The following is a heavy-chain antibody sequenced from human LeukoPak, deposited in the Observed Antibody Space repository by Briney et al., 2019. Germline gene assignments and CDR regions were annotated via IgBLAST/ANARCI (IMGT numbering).Heavy chain of an antibody. V-gene: IGHV3-23*01. CDR2: IIDSGGRT. CDR1: GITLSNYG. Sequence: AGSLRLSCAVSGITLSNYGMSCVRQAPGKGLEWVAGIIDSGGRTNYADSVKGRFTISRDNPKNTLYLQMNRLRAEDTAVYFCAKRGVVIRVILVGFHKEAYYFDSWGQGALVTVSS. CDR3: AKRGVVIRVILVGFHKEAYYFDS. J-gene: IGHJ4*02. D-gene: IGHD3-22*01.